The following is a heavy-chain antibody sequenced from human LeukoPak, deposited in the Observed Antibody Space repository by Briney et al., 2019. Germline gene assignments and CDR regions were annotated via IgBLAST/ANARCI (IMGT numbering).Heavy chain of an antibody. J-gene: IGHJ4*02. CDR3: ARSTVTTEY. CDR2: IYYSGST. Sequence: SETLSLTCTVSGGSISSSSYYWGWIRPPPGKGLEWIGSIYYSGSTYYNPSLKSRVTISVDTSKNQFSLKLSSVTAADTAVYYCARSTVTTEYWGQGTLVTVSS. V-gene: IGHV4-39*01. D-gene: IGHD4-17*01. CDR1: GGSISSSSYY.